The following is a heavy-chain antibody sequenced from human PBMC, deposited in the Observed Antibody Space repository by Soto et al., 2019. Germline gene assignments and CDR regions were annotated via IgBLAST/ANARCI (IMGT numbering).Heavy chain of an antibody. CDR3: ARLTTLSSPKYRFYYYMDI. D-gene: IGHD4-4*01. Sequence: QVQLAQSGPELKKPGASLEVSCRASGYTFSNYGISWVRQVPGQGLEWMAWISVKNGDTNFAQKFQGRLSVTTDTSTSTDYFNLRSRRSDVTAVYYCARLTTLSSPKYRFYYYMDIWGKGTTVTVS. CDR2: ISVKNGDT. CDR1: GYTFSNYG. J-gene: IGHJ6*03. V-gene: IGHV1-18*01.